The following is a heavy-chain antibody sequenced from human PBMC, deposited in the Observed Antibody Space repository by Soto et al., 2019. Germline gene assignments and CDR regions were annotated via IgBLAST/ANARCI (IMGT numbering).Heavy chain of an antibody. V-gene: IGHV3-21*01. J-gene: IGHJ6*02. Sequence: GGSLRLSCAASGFTFSSYSMNWVRQAPGKGLEWVSSISSSSSYIYYADSVKGRFTISRDNAKNSLYLQMNSLRAEDTAVYYCARVGDGDYNYYYGMDVWGQGTTVTVSS. CDR3: ARVGDGDYNYYYGMDV. CDR1: GFTFSSYS. D-gene: IGHD4-17*01. CDR2: ISSSSSYI.